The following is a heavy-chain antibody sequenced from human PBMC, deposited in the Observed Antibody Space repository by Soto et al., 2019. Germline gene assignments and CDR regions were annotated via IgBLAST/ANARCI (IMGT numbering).Heavy chain of an antibody. CDR2: ISGSGGST. D-gene: IGHD3-10*01. V-gene: IGHV3-23*01. CDR3: SKGRSQRYFDY. J-gene: IGHJ4*02. Sequence: EVQLLESRGGLVQPGGALRLACAAAGFTFSIYAMSWVRQAPGKGLEWVSAISGSGGSTYYADSVKGRFTISRDNSKNTLYLQMNSLRAEDTAVYYRSKGRSQRYFDYWGQGTLVTVSS. CDR1: GFTFSIYA.